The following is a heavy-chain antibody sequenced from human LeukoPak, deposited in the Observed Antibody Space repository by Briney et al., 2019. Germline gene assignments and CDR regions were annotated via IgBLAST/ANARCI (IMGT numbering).Heavy chain of an antibody. D-gene: IGHD2-8*02. J-gene: IGHJ4*02. Sequence: SETLSLTCAVYGASFSDYYWSWIRQSPGNGLEWIGEINYGGSTNYNPSLESRVTISVDTSKNQFSLKVNSVTAADTALYYCARGRTRYCTGSRCYNRTSYYFDYWDQGSLVTVSS. CDR1: GASFSDYY. V-gene: IGHV4-34*01. CDR2: INYGGST. CDR3: ARGRTRYCTGSRCYNRTSYYFDY.